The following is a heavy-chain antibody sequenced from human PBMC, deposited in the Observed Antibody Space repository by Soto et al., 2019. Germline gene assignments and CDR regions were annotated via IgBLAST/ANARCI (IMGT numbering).Heavy chain of an antibody. J-gene: IGHJ4*02. CDR3: ARDVFPYYYDSRGDYLYY. CDR2: IYTSGST. CDR1: GGSISSYY. D-gene: IGHD3-22*01. V-gene: IGHV4-4*07. Sequence: SETLSLSCTVAGGSISSYYWRCIRQPSGKVLEWVGRIYTSGSTNYNPSLKSRVTMSVETSKNQLSLKLRSVNAAETAVYDCARDVFPYYYDSRGDYLYYWGQGTLVTVS.